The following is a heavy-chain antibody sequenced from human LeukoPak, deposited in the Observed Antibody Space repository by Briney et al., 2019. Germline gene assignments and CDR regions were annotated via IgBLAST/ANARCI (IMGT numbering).Heavy chain of an antibody. D-gene: IGHD3-3*01. Sequence: GGSLRLSCAASGFTFSSYWMSWVRQAPGKGLEWVANIKQDGSEKYDVDSVKGRFTISRDNAKNSLYLQMNSLRAEDTAVYYCARGTSYYDFWSGYYPNYYYYYMDVWGKGTTVTVSS. CDR3: ARGTSYYDFWSGYYPNYYYYYMDV. J-gene: IGHJ6*03. CDR2: IKQDGSEK. CDR1: GFTFSSYW. V-gene: IGHV3-7*01.